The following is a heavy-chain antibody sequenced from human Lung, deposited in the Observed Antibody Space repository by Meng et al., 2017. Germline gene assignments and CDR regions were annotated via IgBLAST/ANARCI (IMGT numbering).Heavy chain of an antibody. J-gene: IGHJ4*02. Sequence: QVHPVQSGAEVKNPGASVQISCKSSDYTFTGDGVSWVRQAPGQGLEWMAWLGAHDGDRSHAPRFQGRVTVTADRLTATSFMELRNLRYDDTAVYYCARGTPGRSYSDFWGQGTLVTVSS. D-gene: IGHD3-10*01. CDR3: ARGTPGRSYSDF. CDR2: LGAHDGDR. CDR1: DYTFTGDG. V-gene: IGHV1-18*04.